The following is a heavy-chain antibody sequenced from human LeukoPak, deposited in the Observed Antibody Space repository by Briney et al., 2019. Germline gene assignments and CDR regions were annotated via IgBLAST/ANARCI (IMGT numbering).Heavy chain of an antibody. V-gene: IGHV3-74*01. D-gene: IGHD3-10*01. J-gene: IGHJ6*04. CDR1: GFTFSSYA. CDR3: ARAGSGSPIPDV. Sequence: GGSLRLSCAASGFTFSSYAMSWVRQAPGKGLVWVSRINTDGSSTSYADSVKGRFTISRDNAKNTLYLQMNSLRAEDTAVYYCARAGSGSPIPDVWGKGTTVTVSS. CDR2: INTDGSST.